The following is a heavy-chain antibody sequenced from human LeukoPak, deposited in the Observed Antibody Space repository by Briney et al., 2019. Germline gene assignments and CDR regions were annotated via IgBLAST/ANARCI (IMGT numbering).Heavy chain of an antibody. D-gene: IGHD3-22*01. Sequence: GGSLRLSCAASGFTFSSYAMSWVRQAPGKGLEWVSAISGSGGSTYYADSVKGRFTISRDNSKNTLYLQMNSLGAEDTAVYYCKIGYYDSSGYYPTLHYWGQGTLVTVSS. CDR1: GFTFSSYA. V-gene: IGHV3-23*01. CDR3: KIGYYDSSGYYPTLHY. CDR2: ISGSGGST. J-gene: IGHJ4*02.